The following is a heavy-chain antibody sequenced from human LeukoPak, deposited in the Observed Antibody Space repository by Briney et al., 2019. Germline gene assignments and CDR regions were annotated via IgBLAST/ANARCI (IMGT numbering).Heavy chain of an antibody. J-gene: IGHJ2*01. Sequence: SDTLSLTCTPSRDSISIRSYYWGWIRQPPRKGLQWFGTTSYTYSIYYNPALKSRVTMSVETSKNHFSLRLSSGTAGDTVLYYCARGGGGYSWYFDLWGRGTLVTVSS. CDR1: RDSISIRSYY. V-gene: IGHV4-39*02. CDR3: ARGGGGYSWYFDL. CDR2: TSYTYSI. D-gene: IGHD5-12*01.